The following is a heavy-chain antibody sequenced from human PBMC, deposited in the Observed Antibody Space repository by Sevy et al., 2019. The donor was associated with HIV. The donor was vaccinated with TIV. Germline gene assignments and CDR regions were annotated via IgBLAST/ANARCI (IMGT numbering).Heavy chain of an antibody. CDR2: IHYSGGT. CDR3: ASQRGYSHGPFDY. Sequence: SETLSLTCTVSGGSMSSTDSYWSWIRQPPGKGLEWIGYIHYSGGTYYYPLLKSRVAMSVDTSEKQFSLKLSFLTAADTAVYYCASQRGYSHGPFDYWGQGTLVTVSS. V-gene: IGHV4-30-4*01. CDR1: GGSMSSTDSY. D-gene: IGHD5-12*01. J-gene: IGHJ4*02.